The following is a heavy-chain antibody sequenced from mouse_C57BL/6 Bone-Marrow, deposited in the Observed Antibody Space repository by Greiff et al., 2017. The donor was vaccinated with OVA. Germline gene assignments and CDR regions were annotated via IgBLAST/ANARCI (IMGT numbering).Heavy chain of an antibody. J-gene: IGHJ2*01. CDR3: ARDVGYYDGGGFDY. D-gene: IGHD1-1*01. CDR2: IDPSDSYT. CDR1: GYTFTSYW. V-gene: IGHV1-69*01. Sequence: QVQLKQPGAELVMPGASVKLSCKASGYTFTSYWMHWVKQRPGHGLEWIGEIDPSDSYTNYNQKFKGKSTLTVDKSSSTAYMQLSSLTSEDSAVYYGARDVGYYDGGGFDYWGQGTTLTVSS.